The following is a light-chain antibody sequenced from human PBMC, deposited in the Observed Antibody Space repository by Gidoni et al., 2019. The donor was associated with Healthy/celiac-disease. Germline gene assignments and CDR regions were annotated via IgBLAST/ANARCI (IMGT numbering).Light chain of an antibody. CDR1: SSDVGSYNL. V-gene: IGLV2-23*01. J-gene: IGLJ1*01. Sequence: QSALTQPASVSGSPAPSITISCTGTSSDVGSYNLFSWYQQHPGKAPKLMIYEGSKRPSGVSNRFSGSKSGNTASLTISGLQAEDEADYYCCSYAGSSTFYVFGTGTKVTVL. CDR2: EGS. CDR3: CSYAGSSTFYV.